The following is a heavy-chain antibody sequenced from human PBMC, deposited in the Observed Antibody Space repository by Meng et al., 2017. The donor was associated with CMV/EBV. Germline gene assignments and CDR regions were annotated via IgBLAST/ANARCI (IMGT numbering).Heavy chain of an antibody. CDR1: GGSISSGDYY. D-gene: IGHD3-10*01. V-gene: IGHV4-30-4*08. CDR2: IYYSGST. CDR3: ARDSRGHGGEFDP. Sequence: LRLSCTVSGGSISSGDYYWSWIRQPPGKGLEWIGYIYYSGSTYYNPSLKSRVTISVDTSKNQFSLKLSSVTAADTAVYYCARDSRGHGGEFDPWGQGTLVTVSS. J-gene: IGHJ5*02.